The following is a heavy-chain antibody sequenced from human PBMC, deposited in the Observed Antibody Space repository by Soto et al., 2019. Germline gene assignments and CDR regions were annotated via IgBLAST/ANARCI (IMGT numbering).Heavy chain of an antibody. D-gene: IGHD1-26*01. Sequence: GGSLRLSCAASGFTFSSYGMHWVRQAPGKGLEWVAVISYDGSNKYYADSVKGRFTISRDNSKNTLYLQMNSLRAEDTAVYYCAKVSGRWELLAWLDYWGQGALVTVSS. CDR2: ISYDGSNK. CDR3: AKVSGRWELLAWLDY. CDR1: GFTFSSYG. J-gene: IGHJ4*02. V-gene: IGHV3-30*18.